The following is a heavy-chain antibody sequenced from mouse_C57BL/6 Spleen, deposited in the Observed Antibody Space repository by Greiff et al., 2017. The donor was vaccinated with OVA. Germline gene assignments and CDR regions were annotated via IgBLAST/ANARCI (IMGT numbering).Heavy chain of an antibody. CDR3: ARGDGGDY. Sequence: VQLQQSGAELVRPGTSVKLSCKASGYTFTSYWMHWVKQRPGQGLEWIGVIDPSDSYTNYNQKFKGKATLTVDTSSSTAYMQLSSLTSEDSAVYYCARGDGGDYWGQGTTLTVSS. CDR2: IDPSDSYT. CDR1: GYTFTSYW. D-gene: IGHD3-3*01. V-gene: IGHV1-59*01. J-gene: IGHJ2*01.